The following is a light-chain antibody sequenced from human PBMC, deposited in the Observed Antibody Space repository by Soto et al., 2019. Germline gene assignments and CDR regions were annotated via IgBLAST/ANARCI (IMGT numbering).Light chain of an antibody. Sequence: QSVLTQPSSVSGTPGQGGTISCSGSISNIGNNYVYWFQQLPGTAPKVLSNRNDQRPSGVPDRFSGSKSGTSASLAISGLRSEDEADYYCAAWDDTMRSYVFGTGTKLTVL. V-gene: IGLV1-47*01. CDR3: AAWDDTMRSYV. CDR1: ISNIGNNY. CDR2: RND. J-gene: IGLJ1*01.